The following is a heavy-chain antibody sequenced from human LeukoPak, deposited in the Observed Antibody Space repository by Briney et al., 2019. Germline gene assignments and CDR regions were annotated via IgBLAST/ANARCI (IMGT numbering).Heavy chain of an antibody. J-gene: IGHJ5*02. V-gene: IGHV1-46*01. CDR3: ARDLDSSAEKLRFDP. CDR1: GYTFTSYY. D-gene: IGHD3-22*01. Sequence: ASVKVSCKASGYTFTSYYMHWVRQAPGQGLEWMGIINPSGGSTSYAQKFQGRVTMTRDMSTSTVYMELSSLRSEDTAVYYCARDLDSSAEKLRFDPWGQGTLVTVSS. CDR2: INPSGGST.